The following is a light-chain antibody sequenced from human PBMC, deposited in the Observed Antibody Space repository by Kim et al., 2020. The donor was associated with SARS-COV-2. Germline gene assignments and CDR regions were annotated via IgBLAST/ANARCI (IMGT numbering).Light chain of an antibody. CDR3: QQYISYSRT. V-gene: IGKV1-5*03. J-gene: IGKJ1*01. CDR2: KAS. CDR1: QSISSW. Sequence: SASVGDRVTITCRASQSISSWLAWYQQKPGKAPKLLIYKASSLESGVPSRFSGSGSGTEFTLTISSLQPDDFATYYCQQYISYSRTFGQGTKLEI.